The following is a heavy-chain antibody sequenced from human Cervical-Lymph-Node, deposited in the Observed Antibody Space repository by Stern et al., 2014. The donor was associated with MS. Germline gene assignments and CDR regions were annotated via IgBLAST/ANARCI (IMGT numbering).Heavy chain of an antibody. CDR2: INPNSGGT. V-gene: IGHV1-2*04. CDR3: ARGLSMTTVTTGWFDP. CDR1: GYTFTGYY. J-gene: IGHJ5*02. D-gene: IGHD4-17*01. Sequence: QVQLVQSRAEVKKPWASVKVSCKASGYTFTGYYMHWVRQAPGQGLEWMGWINPNSGGTNYAQKFQGWVTMTRDTSISTAYMELSRLRSDDTAVYYCARGLSMTTVTTGWFDPWGQGTLVTVSS.